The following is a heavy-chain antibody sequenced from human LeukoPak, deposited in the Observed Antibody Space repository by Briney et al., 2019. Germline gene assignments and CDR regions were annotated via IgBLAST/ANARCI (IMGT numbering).Heavy chain of an antibody. Sequence: GGSLRLSCAASGFMFNNYWMHWVRQAPGRGLEWVSRIKGDTSYANYADSVKGRFTISRDNAKSTLYLQMDSLTIEDTAVYFCARDNDVWSRDFWSQGTLVTVSS. CDR3: ARDNDVWSRDF. J-gene: IGHJ4*02. D-gene: IGHD3-3*01. V-gene: IGHV3-74*01. CDR2: IKGDTSYA. CDR1: GFMFNNYW.